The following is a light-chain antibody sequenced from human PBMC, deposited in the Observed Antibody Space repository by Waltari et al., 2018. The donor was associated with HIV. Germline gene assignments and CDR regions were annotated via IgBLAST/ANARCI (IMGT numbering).Light chain of an antibody. CDR3: SSYTTSTTPVI. V-gene: IGLV2-14*03. Sequence: QSALTQPASVSGSPGQSITISCPGTSNDIGGYNYVSWFQQHPGKAPKLMIYDVSNRPSGVSNRFSGSKSGNTASLTISGLQAEDEADYYCSSYTTSTTPVIFGGGTKLTVL. J-gene: IGLJ2*01. CDR2: DVS. CDR1: SNDIGGYNY.